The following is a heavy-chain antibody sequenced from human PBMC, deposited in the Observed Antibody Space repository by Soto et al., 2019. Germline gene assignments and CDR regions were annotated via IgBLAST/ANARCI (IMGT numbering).Heavy chain of an antibody. CDR1: GYTFTSYA. Sequence: ASVKVSCKASGYTFTSYAMHWVRQAPGQRLEWMGWINAGNGNTKYSQKFQGRVTITRDTSASTAYMELSSLRSEDTAVYYCARDYDFWSGYDHQTYYHYMDVWGKGTTVTVPS. D-gene: IGHD3-3*01. V-gene: IGHV1-3*01. J-gene: IGHJ6*03. CDR2: INAGNGNT. CDR3: ARDYDFWSGYDHQTYYHYMDV.